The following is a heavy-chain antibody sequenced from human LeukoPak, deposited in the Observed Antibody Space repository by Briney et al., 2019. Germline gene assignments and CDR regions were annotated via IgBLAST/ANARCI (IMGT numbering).Heavy chain of an antibody. J-gene: IGHJ4*02. CDR2: INHSGST. V-gene: IGHV4-34*01. Sequence: SETLSLTCAVYGGSFSGYYWSWIRQPPGKGLEWIGEINHSGSTNYNPSLKSRVTISVDKSKNQFSLKVSSVTAADTAVYYCARDLFKTAFDYWGQGTLVTVSS. CDR1: GGSFSGYY. CDR3: ARDLFKTAFDY.